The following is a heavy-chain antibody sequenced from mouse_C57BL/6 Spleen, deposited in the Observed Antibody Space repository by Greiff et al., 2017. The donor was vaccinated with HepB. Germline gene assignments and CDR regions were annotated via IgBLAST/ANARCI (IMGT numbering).Heavy chain of an antibody. CDR2: IYPGGGYT. J-gene: IGHJ1*03. CDR3: ARSSNYGNYVGYFDV. CDR1: GYTFTNYW. Sequence: VQLVESGAELVRPGTSVKMSCKASGYTFTNYWIGWAKQRPGHGLEWIGDIYPGGGYTNYNEKFKGKATLTADKSSSTAYMQFSSLTSEDSAIYYCARSSNYGNYVGYFDVWGTGTTVTVSS. V-gene: IGHV1-63*01. D-gene: IGHD2-1*01.